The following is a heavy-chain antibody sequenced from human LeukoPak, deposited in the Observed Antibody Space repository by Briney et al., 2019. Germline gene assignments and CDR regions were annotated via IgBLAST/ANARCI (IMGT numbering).Heavy chain of an antibody. CDR3: ARESGLWPKYNYGMDV. V-gene: IGHV4-4*07. Sequence: PSETLSLTCTVSGGSISTYYWSWIRQPAGKGLDWIGRIYTSGSTNYNPSLKSRVTMSVDTSKNQFSLKLNSLTAADTAIYFCARESGLWPKYNYGMDVWGQGTTVTVSS. CDR1: GGSISTYY. J-gene: IGHJ6*02. D-gene: IGHD5-18*01. CDR2: IYTSGST.